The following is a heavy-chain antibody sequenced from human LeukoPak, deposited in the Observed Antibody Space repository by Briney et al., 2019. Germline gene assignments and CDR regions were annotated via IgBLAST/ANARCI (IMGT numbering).Heavy chain of an antibody. Sequence: GGSLRLSCAASGFTVSSNYMSWVRQAPGKGLEWVSVIYSGGSTYYADSVKGRFTISRDNSKNTLYLQMNSLRAEGTAVYYCARGGWFGEYRYYYYYGMDVWGQGTTVTVSS. CDR3: ARGGWFGEYRYYYYYGMDV. D-gene: IGHD3-10*01. CDR1: GFTVSSNY. J-gene: IGHJ6*02. V-gene: IGHV3-53*01. CDR2: IYSGGST.